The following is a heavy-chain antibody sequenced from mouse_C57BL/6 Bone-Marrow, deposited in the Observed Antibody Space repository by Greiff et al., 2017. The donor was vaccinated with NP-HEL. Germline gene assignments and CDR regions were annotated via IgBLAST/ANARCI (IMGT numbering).Heavy chain of an antibody. CDR1: GYTFTDYY. CDR3: ASPTIVTPFDY. V-gene: IGHV1-19*01. J-gene: IGHJ2*01. Sequence: EVQLQQSGPVLVKPGASVKMSCKASGYTFTDYYMNWVKQSHGKSLEWIGVINPYNGGTSYNQKLKGKATLTVDKSSSTAYMALNILTSEDSAVYYCASPTIVTPFDYWGQGTTLTVSS. D-gene: IGHD2-5*01. CDR2: INPYNGGT.